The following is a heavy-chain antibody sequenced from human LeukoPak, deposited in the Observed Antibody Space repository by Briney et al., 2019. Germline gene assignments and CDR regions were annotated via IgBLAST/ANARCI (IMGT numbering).Heavy chain of an antibody. V-gene: IGHV4-59*01. D-gene: IGHD5-24*01. CDR1: GGSISNYY. CDR3: ARGIRRDGYNHPWPFDY. CDR2: IYYSGGT. Sequence: PSETLSLTCTVSGGSISNYYWSWIRQPPGEGLEWIGYIYYSGGTNYNPSLDSRVSISVDTSKNQFSLKLSSVTAADTAVYYCARGIRRDGYNHPWPFDYWGQGTLVTVSS. J-gene: IGHJ4*02.